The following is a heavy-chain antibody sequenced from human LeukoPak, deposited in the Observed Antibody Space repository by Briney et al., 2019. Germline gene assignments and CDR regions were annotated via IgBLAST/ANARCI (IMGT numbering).Heavy chain of an antibody. Sequence: SQTLSLTCTVSGGSISSGDYYWSWIRQPPGKGLEWIGYIYYSGSTSYNPSLKSRLTISLDTSKNQFSLRLSSVTAADTAVYYCARERTPGYFDYWGQGTLVTVSS. J-gene: IGHJ4*02. CDR3: ARERTPGYFDY. CDR1: GGSISSGDYY. CDR2: IYYSGST. V-gene: IGHV4-30-4*08.